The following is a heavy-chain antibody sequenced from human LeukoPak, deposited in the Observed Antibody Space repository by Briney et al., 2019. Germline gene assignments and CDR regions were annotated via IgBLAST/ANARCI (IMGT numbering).Heavy chain of an antibody. J-gene: IGHJ5*02. CDR3: ARVSAAKNWVDP. Sequence: SETLSLTCTVSGGSISSYYWSWIRQPPGKGLEWIGSIYYSGSTYYNPSLKSRVTISVDTSKNQFSLKLSSVTAADTAVYYCARVSAAKNWVDPWGQGTLVTVSS. D-gene: IGHD2-15*01. CDR1: GGSISSYY. V-gene: IGHV4-39*01. CDR2: IYYSGST.